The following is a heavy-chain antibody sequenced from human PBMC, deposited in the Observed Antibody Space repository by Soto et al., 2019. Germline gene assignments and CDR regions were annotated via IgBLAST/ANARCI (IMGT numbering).Heavy chain of an antibody. Sequence: EVQLVESGGGLVKTGGSLRLSCAASGFTFSSYSMNWVRQAPGKGLEWVSLISSSGSYIYYADSVKGRFTISRDNAKNSLFLQMNSLRAVDTAVYYCARDSGTYYDFLTGYRGTPDWWGQGTLVTVSS. CDR2: ISSSGSYI. V-gene: IGHV3-21*01. J-gene: IGHJ4*02. CDR3: ARDSGTYYDFLTGYRGTPDW. CDR1: GFTFSSYS. D-gene: IGHD3-9*01.